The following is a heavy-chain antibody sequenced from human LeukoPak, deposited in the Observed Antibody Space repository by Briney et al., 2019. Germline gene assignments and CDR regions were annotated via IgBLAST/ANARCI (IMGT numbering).Heavy chain of an antibody. CDR2: IYYSGTT. CDR3: ARDRVAVALYY. J-gene: IGHJ4*02. V-gene: IGHV4-39*07. Sequence: PSGTPCLTCTVPGGSLSSSSYYSGWIRQPPGKGLEWIGSIYYSGTTCSNPSLNSRVPISVDTSKTQFSLTPSSVTAADTAVYYCARDRVAVALYYWGQGTLVTVSS. CDR1: GGSLSSSSYY. D-gene: IGHD6-19*01.